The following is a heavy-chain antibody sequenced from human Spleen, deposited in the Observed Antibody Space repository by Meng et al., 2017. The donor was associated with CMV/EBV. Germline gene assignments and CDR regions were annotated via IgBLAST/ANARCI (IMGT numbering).Heavy chain of an antibody. CDR2: IAYDGTDK. CDR1: GFTFSSQA. D-gene: IGHD6-13*01. CDR3: ATYLAAAGTGWDY. J-gene: IGHJ4*02. Sequence: GGSLRLSCAASGFTFSSQAMHWVRQAPGKGLEWVTIIAYDGTDKYYADSVKGRFTVSRDNSKNTLSLQMNSLRPEDTAVYYCATYLAAAGTGWDYWGQGTLVTVSS. V-gene: IGHV3-30-3*01.